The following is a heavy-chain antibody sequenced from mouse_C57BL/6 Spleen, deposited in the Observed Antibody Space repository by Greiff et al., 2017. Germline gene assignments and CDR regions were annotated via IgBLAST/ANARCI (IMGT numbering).Heavy chain of an antibody. CDR1: GYTFTSYW. J-gene: IGHJ2*01. CDR3: ARSQGPVPLFDY. CDR2: IHPNSGST. V-gene: IGHV1-64*01. Sequence: QVQLKQSGAELVKPGASVKLSCKASGYTFTSYWMHWVKQRPGQGLEWIGMIHPNSGSTNYNEKFKSKATLTVDKSSSTAYMQLSSLTSEDSAVYYCARSQGPVPLFDYWGQGTTLTVSS.